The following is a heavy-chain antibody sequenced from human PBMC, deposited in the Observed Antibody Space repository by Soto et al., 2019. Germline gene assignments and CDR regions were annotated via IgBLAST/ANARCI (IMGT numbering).Heavy chain of an antibody. Sequence: PGESLKISCQGSGYSFTDYRITWVRQMPGKGLEWMGRIDPSDSYTNYSPSFQGHITISADKSIDTAYLQWSSLEASDSAMYYCVRTNDPTGVMGVRDYWGQGTLVTVSS. CDR3: VRTNDPTGVMGVRDY. D-gene: IGHD1-1*01. CDR1: GYSFTDYR. J-gene: IGHJ4*02. CDR2: IDPSDSYT. V-gene: IGHV5-10-1*01.